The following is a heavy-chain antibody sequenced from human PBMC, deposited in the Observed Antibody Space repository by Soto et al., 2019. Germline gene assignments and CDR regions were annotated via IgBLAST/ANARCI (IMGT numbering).Heavy chain of an antibody. CDR2: MNPNSGNT. CDR3: ARRITIFGVVKYYFDY. V-gene: IGHV1-8*01. J-gene: IGHJ4*02. Sequence: ASVKVSCKASGYTFTSYDINWVRQATGQGLEWMGGMNPNSGNTGYAQKFQGRVTMTRNTSISTDYMELRSLRSEDTAVDYCARRITIFGVVKYYFDYWGQGTLVTVSS. CDR1: GYTFTSYD. D-gene: IGHD3-3*01.